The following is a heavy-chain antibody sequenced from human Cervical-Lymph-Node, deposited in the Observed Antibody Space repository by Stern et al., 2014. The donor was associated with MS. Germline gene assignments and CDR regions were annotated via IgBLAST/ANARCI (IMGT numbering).Heavy chain of an antibody. CDR1: GIALGNAW. J-gene: IGHJ4*02. V-gene: IGHV3-15*01. Sequence: EVQLVESGGDLVKPGGALRLSCVASGIALGNAWMSWVRQAPGKGLEWIGRIKGESDGAATDYAAPVKGRFTFSRDDSTNTLHLQMDRLKTEDTGTYFCSMYSSNSAGHFEFWGPGTRVTVSS. CDR2: IKGESDGAAT. D-gene: IGHD2-21*01. CDR3: SMYSSNSAGHFEF.